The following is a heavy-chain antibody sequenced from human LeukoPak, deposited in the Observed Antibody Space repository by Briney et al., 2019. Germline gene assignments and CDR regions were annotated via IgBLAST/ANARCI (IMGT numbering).Heavy chain of an antibody. D-gene: IGHD2-15*01. V-gene: IGHV3-66*01. CDR3: ARVLRGSGSCFDY. Sequence: GGSLRLSCAASGFTVSTNYMTWVRQAPGKGLEGVSIIYSGGSTYYAEYVKGRFTISRDNSKNTLYLQMNGLRAEDTAVYYCARVLRGSGSCFDYWGQGTLVTVSS. CDR2: IYSGGST. J-gene: IGHJ4*02. CDR1: GFTVSTNY.